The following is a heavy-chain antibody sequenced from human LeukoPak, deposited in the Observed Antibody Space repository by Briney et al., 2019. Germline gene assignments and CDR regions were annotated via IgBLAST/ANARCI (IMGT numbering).Heavy chain of an antibody. V-gene: IGHV3-15*01. D-gene: IGHD4-11*01. Sequence: GGSLRLSCVASGFNFNNAWMSWVRQAPGKGLEWVGHIRSNTDGGTTDYAAPVKGRFTISRDDSKNTLYLQMNSLKTEDTAVYYCTTRYSNYVPYYYYYMDVWGKGPRSPSP. J-gene: IGHJ6*03. CDR2: IRSNTDGGTT. CDR3: TTRYSNYVPYYYYYMDV. CDR1: GFNFNNAW.